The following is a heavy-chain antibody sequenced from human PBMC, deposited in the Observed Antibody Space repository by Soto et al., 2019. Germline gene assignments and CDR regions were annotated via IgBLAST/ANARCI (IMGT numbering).Heavy chain of an antibody. V-gene: IGHV3-72*01. CDR3: VLWVRGIINY. Sequence: EVQLVESGGGLVQPGGSLRLSCAISGITFSDHDIDWVRQAPGKGLEWLGRSRNRADNYATDYAASVKGRFTFSRDDSKSSLSQQMRSLKTGDPAMYHCVLWVRGIINYWGKGTLVTVSS. CDR1: GITFSDHD. CDR2: SRNRADNYAT. J-gene: IGHJ4*02. D-gene: IGHD3-10*01.